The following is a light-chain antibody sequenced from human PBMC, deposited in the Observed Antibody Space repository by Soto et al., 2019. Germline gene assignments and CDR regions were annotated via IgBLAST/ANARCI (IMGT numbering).Light chain of an antibody. CDR2: VAS. Sequence: IQLTQSPSSLSASVGDRVTITCRASQDISSYLAWYQQKPGKAPNLLIYVASTLQSGVPSRFSDSGSGTDFTLTISSLQPEDSAIYHCQQLNGYPSTFTFGPGTKVDIK. V-gene: IGKV1-9*01. J-gene: IGKJ3*01. CDR1: QDISSY. CDR3: QQLNGYPSTFT.